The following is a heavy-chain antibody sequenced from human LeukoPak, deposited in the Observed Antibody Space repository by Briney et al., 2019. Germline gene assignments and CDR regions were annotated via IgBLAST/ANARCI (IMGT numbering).Heavy chain of an antibody. CDR2: IIPIFGTA. J-gene: IGHJ4*02. Sequence: SVKVSCKASGGTFSSYAISWVRQAPGQGLEWMGRIIPIFGTANYAQKFQGRVTITADKSTSTAYMELSSLRSEDTAVHYCARDGSSSNDYWGQGTLVTVSS. CDR1: GGTFSSYA. V-gene: IGHV1-69*06. CDR3: ARDGSSSNDY. D-gene: IGHD6-6*01.